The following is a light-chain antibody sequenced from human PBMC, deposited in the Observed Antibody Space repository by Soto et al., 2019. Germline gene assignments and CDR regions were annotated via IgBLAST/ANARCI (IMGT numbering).Light chain of an antibody. CDR1: SSDVGGYNY. CDR3: CSYAGNYYV. J-gene: IGLJ1*01. Sequence: QSALTQPRSVSGSPGQSVTISCTGTSSDVGGYNYVSWYQQHPGKAPKLMIYEVSKRPSGVPDRFSGSKSGNTASLTISGLQAEDEADYYCCSYAGNYYVFGTGTKLTVL. CDR2: EVS. V-gene: IGLV2-11*01.